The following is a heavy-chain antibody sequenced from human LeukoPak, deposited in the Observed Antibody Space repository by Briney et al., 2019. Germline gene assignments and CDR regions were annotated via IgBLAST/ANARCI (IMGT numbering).Heavy chain of an antibody. V-gene: IGHV3-48*02. CDR2: ISSSSSTI. J-gene: IGHJ4*02. CDR3: ARTGGGGSCYPWCPLFDY. Sequence: PGGSLRLSCAASGFTFSSYSMNWVRQAPGKGLEWVSYISSSSSTIYYADSVKGRFTISRDNAKNSLYLQMNSLRDEDTAVYYCARTGGGGSCYPWCPLFDYWGQGTLVTVSS. D-gene: IGHD2-15*01. CDR1: GFTFSSYS.